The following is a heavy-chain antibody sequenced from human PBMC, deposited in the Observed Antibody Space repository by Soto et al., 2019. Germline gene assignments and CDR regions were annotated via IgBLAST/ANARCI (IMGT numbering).Heavy chain of an antibody. Sequence: QVQLVQSGAEVKKPGSSVKVSCKASGGTFSSYAISWVRQAPGQGLEWMGGIIPIFGTANYAQKFQGRVTITADKSTSTAYMELSSLRAEDTAVYYCARVYGSGSYHAFDIWGQGTMVTVSS. D-gene: IGHD3-10*01. V-gene: IGHV1-69*06. CDR2: IIPIFGTA. CDR1: GGTFSSYA. J-gene: IGHJ3*02. CDR3: ARVYGSGSYHAFDI.